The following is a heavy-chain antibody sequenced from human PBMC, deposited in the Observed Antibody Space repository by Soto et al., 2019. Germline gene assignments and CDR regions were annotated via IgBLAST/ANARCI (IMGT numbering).Heavy chain of an antibody. Sequence: QVQLVQSGAEVKKPGASVKVSCKASGYTFTSYAMHWVRQAPGPRLVWMGWINAGNGNTKYSQKFQGRVTITRDTAASTAYMALSSLRSEDTAVYYCARTAGYYYGMDVWGQGTPVTVSS. CDR3: ARTAGYYYGMDV. CDR1: GYTFTSYA. J-gene: IGHJ6*01. V-gene: IGHV1-3*01. CDR2: INAGNGNT.